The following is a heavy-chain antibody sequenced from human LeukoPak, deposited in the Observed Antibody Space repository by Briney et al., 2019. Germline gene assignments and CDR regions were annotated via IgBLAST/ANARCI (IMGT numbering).Heavy chain of an antibody. D-gene: IGHD3-22*01. Sequence: SETLSLTCAASGGSISSSNWWSWVRQPPGKGLEWIGEIYHSGSTYYNPSLKSRVTISVDRSKNQFSLKLNSVTVADTAVYYCASSRFDSSGLYFDYWGQGTLVTVSS. V-gene: IGHV4-4*02. CDR3: ASSRFDSSGLYFDY. J-gene: IGHJ4*02. CDR2: IYHSGST. CDR1: GGSISSSNW.